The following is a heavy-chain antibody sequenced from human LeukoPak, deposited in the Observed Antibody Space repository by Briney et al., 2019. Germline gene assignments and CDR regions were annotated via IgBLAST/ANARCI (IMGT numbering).Heavy chain of an antibody. Sequence: AGGSLRLSCAASGFTFSSYAMHWVRQAPGKGLEGVAVISYDGSNKYYADSVKGRFTISRDNSKNTLYLQMNSLRAEATAVYYCARVDPRLPEQPFDYWGQGTLVTVSS. V-gene: IGHV3-30-3*01. J-gene: IGHJ4*02. CDR2: ISYDGSNK. CDR1: GFTFSSYA. CDR3: ARVDPRLPEQPFDY. D-gene: IGHD1/OR15-1a*01.